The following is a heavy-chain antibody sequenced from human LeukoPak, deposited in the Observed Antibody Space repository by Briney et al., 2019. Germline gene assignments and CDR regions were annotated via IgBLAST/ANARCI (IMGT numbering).Heavy chain of an antibody. CDR2: INHSGST. J-gene: IGHJ4*02. Sequence: SSETLSLTCAVYGGSFSGYYWSWIRQPPGKRLEWIGEINHSGSTNYNPSLKSRVTISVDTSKNQFSLKLSSVTAADTAVYYCARGLVDYDSSGHYLYFDYWAREPWSPSPQ. CDR3: ARGLVDYDSSGHYLYFDY. D-gene: IGHD3-22*01. CDR1: GGSFSGYY. V-gene: IGHV4-34*01.